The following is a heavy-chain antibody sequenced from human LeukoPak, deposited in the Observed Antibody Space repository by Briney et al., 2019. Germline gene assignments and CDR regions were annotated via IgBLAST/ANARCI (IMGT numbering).Heavy chain of an antibody. Sequence: GGSLRLSCAPSGFTFSSYWMSWVRQAPGKGLEWVANIKQDGSEKYYVDSVKGRFTISRDNAKNSLYLQMNSLRAEDTAVYYCAREGDYGDYVDYWGQGTLVTVSS. CDR3: AREGDYGDYVDY. V-gene: IGHV3-7*01. J-gene: IGHJ4*02. CDR2: IKQDGSEK. CDR1: GFTFSSYW. D-gene: IGHD4-17*01.